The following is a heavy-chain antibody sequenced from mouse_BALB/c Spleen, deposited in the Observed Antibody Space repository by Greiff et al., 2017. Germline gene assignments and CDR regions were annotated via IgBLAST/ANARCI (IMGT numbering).Heavy chain of an antibody. D-gene: IGHD1-1*01. CDR1: GFTFSSYT. CDR2: ISSGGSYT. V-gene: IGHV5-6-4*01. CDR3: TRDGYYGRSWYFDV. J-gene: IGHJ1*01. Sequence: EVYLVESGGGLVKPGGSLKLSCAASGFTFSSYTMSWVRQTPEKRLEWVATISSGGSYTYYPDSVKGRFTISRDNAKNTLYLQMSSLKSEDTAMYYCTRDGYYGRSWYFDVWGAGTTVTVSS.